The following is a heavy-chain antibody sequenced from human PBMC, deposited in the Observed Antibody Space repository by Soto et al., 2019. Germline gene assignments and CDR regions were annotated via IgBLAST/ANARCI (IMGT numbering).Heavy chain of an antibody. J-gene: IGHJ5*02. D-gene: IGHD1-1*01. CDR2: IYWDDDK. CDR3: AHRRPWSSNWNSGWLGP. Sequence: QITLKESGPTLLLPAQTLTLTCTFSGFSLTTSGVGVGWIRQPPGKALEFLAFIYWDDDKRYSPSLSSRLTISKDTSKNQVVLTMTNMDPVDTATYFCAHRRPWSSNWNSGWLGPWGQGILVSVSS. CDR1: GFSLTTSGVG. V-gene: IGHV2-5*02.